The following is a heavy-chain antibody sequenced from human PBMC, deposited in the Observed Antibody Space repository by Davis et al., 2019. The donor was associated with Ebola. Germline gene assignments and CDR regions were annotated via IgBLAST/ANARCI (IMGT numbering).Heavy chain of an antibody. J-gene: IGHJ5*02. V-gene: IGHV4-59*01. CDR1: GDSISSYY. D-gene: IGHD5-24*01. CDR2: IYYSGST. CDR3: AKTINWFDP. Sequence: MPSETLSLTCTVSGDSISSYYWSWIRQPPGKGLEWIGYIYYSGSTNYNPSLKSRVTISVDTSKNQFSLKLSSVTAADTAVYYCAKTINWFDPWGQGTLVTVSS.